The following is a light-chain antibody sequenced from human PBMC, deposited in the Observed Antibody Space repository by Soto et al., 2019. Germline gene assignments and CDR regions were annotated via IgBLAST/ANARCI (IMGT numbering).Light chain of an antibody. CDR1: QSVSSN. V-gene: IGKV3-15*01. CDR2: GAS. J-gene: IGKJ1*01. CDR3: QHST. Sequence: EILITQSPATLSVSPGERGTLSCRASQSVSSNLAWYQQKPGQAPRLLIYGASTRATGIPARFSGSGSGPEFTLTISSLQSEDFAVYYCQHSTFGQGTKVDIK.